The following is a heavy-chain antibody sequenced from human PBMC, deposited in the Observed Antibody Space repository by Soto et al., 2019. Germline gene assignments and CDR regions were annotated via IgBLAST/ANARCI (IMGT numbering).Heavy chain of an antibody. D-gene: IGHD6-19*01. V-gene: IGHV3-15*01. J-gene: IGHJ1*01. CDR1: GFTFSNAW. CDR2: IKSKTDGGTT. Sequence: EVQLVESGGGLVKPGGSLRLSCAASGFTFSNAWMSWVRQAPGKGLEWVGRIKSKTDGGTTDYAAPVKGRFTISRDDSKNTLYLQMNSLKTEDTAVYYCTTGFVTSSGCYAEYFQHWGQGTLVTVSS. CDR3: TTGFVTSSGCYAEYFQH.